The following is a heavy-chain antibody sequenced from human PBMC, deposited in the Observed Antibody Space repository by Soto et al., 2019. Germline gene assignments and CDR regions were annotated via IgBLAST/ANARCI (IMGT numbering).Heavy chain of an antibody. CDR1: GFTFSSYA. D-gene: IGHD3-22*01. J-gene: IGHJ4*02. CDR2: ISGSGGST. V-gene: IGHV3-23*01. Sequence: HPGGSLRLSCAASGFTFSSYAMSWVRQAPGKGLEWVSAISGSGGSTYYADSVKGRFTISRDNSKNTLYLQMNSLRAEDTAVYYCAKDVSYYYDSSGYWAFDYWGQGTLVTVSS. CDR3: AKDVSYYYDSSGYWAFDY.